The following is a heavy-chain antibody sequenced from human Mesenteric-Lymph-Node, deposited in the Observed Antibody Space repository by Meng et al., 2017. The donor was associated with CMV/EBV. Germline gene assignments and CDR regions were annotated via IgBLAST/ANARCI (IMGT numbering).Heavy chain of an antibody. D-gene: IGHD3-22*01. J-gene: IGHJ3*02. CDR2: INHSGST. CDR1: GGSFSGYY. CDR3: AAGYDSTGDGAYDI. V-gene: IGHV4-34*01. Sequence: SETLSLTCAVYGGSFSGYYWSWIRQPPGKGLEWIGEINHSGSTYSNPSLRSRVTISRDTSKNQLSLRLSSVTAADTALYYCAAGYDSTGDGAYDIWGQGTMVTVSS.